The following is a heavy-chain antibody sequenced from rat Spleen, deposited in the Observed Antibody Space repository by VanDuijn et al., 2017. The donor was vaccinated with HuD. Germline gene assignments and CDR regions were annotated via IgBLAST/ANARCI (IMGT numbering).Heavy chain of an antibody. V-gene: IGHV2-6*01. CDR3: ARFGYYDGSYYLYFDY. J-gene: IGHJ2*01. Sequence: QVQLKESGPGLMQPSQTLSLTCIVSGFSLTSYHVHWVRQPPGKSLEWIAAISSGGTTYYDSALKSRLSISRDTSKSQVFLKMNSLQTEDTAMYFCARFGYYDGSYYLYFDYWGQGVMVTVSS. CDR2: ISSGGTT. CDR1: GFSLTSYH. D-gene: IGHD1-12*02.